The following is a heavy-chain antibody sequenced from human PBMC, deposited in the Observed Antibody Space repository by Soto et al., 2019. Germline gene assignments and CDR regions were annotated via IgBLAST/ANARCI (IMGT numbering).Heavy chain of an antibody. J-gene: IGHJ5*01. CDR1: GDSISNLDYF. CDR2: IYKSATT. CDR3: ARGRYCLTGRCFPNWFNS. D-gene: IGHD7-27*01. Sequence: SETLSLTCSVSGDSISNLDYFWAWIRQPPGQALEYIGYIYKSATTYYNPSFESRVAISVDTSKSQFSLNVTSVTAADTAVYFCARGRYCLTGRCFPNWFNSWGQGALVTVS. V-gene: IGHV4-30-4*01.